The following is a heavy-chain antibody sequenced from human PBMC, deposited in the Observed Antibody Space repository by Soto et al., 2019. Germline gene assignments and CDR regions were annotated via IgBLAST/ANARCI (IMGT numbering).Heavy chain of an antibody. Sequence: QVQLVQSGAEVKKPGSSVKVSCKASGGTFSSYALSWVRQAPGQGLEWMGGIIPIFDTTNYAQKFQGRITITSDDSTSTAYMELSCLRSVDTSVYYCARIRDYYDSIGLYFDFWGQGTLVTVSS. CDR1: GGTFSSYA. J-gene: IGHJ4*02. CDR3: ARIRDYYDSIGLYFDF. CDR2: IIPIFDTT. V-gene: IGHV1-69*01. D-gene: IGHD3-22*01.